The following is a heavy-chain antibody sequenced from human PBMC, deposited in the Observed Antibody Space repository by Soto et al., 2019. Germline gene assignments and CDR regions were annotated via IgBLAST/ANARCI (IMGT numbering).Heavy chain of an antibody. J-gene: IGHJ4*02. CDR1: GFALSSFD. CDR3: ARDAFVRGVHPPDY. D-gene: IGHD3-10*02. CDR2: IWYDGSNE. Sequence: QVQLAESGGGVVQSGRSLRLSCAASGFALSSFDMHWVRQAPGKGLEWVAVIWYDGSNEYYADSVKGRFTISRDNSKHTLYLQMNSLRVEDTAVYYCARDAFVRGVHPPDYWGQGTLVTVSS. V-gene: IGHV3-33*01.